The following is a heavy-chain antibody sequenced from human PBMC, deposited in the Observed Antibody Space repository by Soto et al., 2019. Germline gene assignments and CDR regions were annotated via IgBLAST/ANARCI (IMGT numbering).Heavy chain of an antibody. D-gene: IGHD3-3*01. J-gene: IGHJ6*02. Sequence: ASVKVSCKASGYTFTSYDINWVRQATGQGLEWMGWMNPNSGNTGYAQKFRGRVTMTRNTSISTAYMELSSLRSEDTAVYYCARIIFPYYDFWSGYYSSGDYYYYGMDVWGQGTTVTVSS. CDR3: ARIIFPYYDFWSGYYSSGDYYYYGMDV. CDR1: GYTFTSYD. CDR2: MNPNSGNT. V-gene: IGHV1-8*01.